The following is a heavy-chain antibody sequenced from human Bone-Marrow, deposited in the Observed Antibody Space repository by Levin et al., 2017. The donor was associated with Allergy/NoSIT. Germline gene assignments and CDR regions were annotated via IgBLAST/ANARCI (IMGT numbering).Heavy chain of an antibody. CDR2: ISSSSSTI. CDR1: GFTFSSYS. J-gene: IGHJ4*02. CDR3: ARDMPPDYFDY. Sequence: GGSLRLSCAASGFTFSSYSMNWVRQAPGKGLEWVSYISSSSSTIYYADSVKGRFTISRDNAKNSLYLQMNSLRAEDTAVYYCARDMPPDYFDYWGQGTLVTVSS. D-gene: IGHD2-2*01. V-gene: IGHV3-48*01.